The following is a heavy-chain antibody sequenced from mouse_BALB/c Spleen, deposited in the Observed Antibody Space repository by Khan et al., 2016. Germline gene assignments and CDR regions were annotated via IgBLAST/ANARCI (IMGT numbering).Heavy chain of an antibody. CDR1: GYTFTSYT. CDR2: INPSSGYT. J-gene: IGHJ4*01. V-gene: IGHV1-4*02. Sequence: QVQLKQSAAELARPGASVKMSCKASGYTFTSYTMHWVKQRPGQGLEWIGYINPSSGYTEYNQKFKDKTTLTADKSSNTAYMQLSSLTSEDSAVYYCARYDYYAMDYWGQGTSVTVSS. CDR3: ARYDYYAMDY.